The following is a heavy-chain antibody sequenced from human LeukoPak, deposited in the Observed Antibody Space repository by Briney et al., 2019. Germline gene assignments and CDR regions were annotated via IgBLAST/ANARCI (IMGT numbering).Heavy chain of an antibody. CDR3: AKDLWFGEFLFDY. CDR2: ISWNSGSI. J-gene: IGHJ4*02. CDR1: GFTFSSYA. Sequence: GGSLRLSCAASGFTFSSYAMHWVRHAPGKGLEWVSGISWNSGSIGYADSVKGRFTISRDNAKNSLYLQMNSLRAEDTALYYCAKDLWFGEFLFDYWGQGTLVTVSS. D-gene: IGHD3-10*01. V-gene: IGHV3-9*01.